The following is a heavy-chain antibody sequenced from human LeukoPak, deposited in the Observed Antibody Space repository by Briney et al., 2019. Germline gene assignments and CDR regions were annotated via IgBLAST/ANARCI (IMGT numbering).Heavy chain of an antibody. V-gene: IGHV3-23*01. CDR2: VSTSGGGT. J-gene: IGHJ4*02. CDR3: AKRYNSEYLAPVQN. CDR1: GFTFNNYA. Sequence: SGGSLRLSCAASGFTFNNYAMTWVRQAPGKGLEWVSTVSTSGGGTYYAGSVKGRFTISRDNSKNTLYLQMNSLRAEDTAVYYCAKRYNSEYLAPVQNWGQGTLVTVSS. D-gene: IGHD1-1*01.